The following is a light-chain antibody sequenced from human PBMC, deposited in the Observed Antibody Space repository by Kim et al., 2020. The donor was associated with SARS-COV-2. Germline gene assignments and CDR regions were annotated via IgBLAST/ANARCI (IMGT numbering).Light chain of an antibody. J-gene: IGLJ2*01. CDR1: SSNNGSNT. V-gene: IGLV1-44*01. CDR3: AAWDDSLNVV. Sequence: PGQRVTISCSGSSSNNGSNTVNWYQQLPGTAPKLLIYSNNQRPSGVPDRFSGSKSGTSASLAISGLQSEDEADYYCAAWDDSLNVVFGGGTQLTVL. CDR2: SNN.